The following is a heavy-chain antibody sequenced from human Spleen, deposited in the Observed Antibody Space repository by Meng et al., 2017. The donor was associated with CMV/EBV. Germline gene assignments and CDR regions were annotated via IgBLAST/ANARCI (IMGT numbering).Heavy chain of an antibody. CDR2: ISAYNGNT. CDR3: ARDKGDFWSGYLNWFDP. Sequence: QVQLGRWGAEVKKPGPAVKCACKASGYTFTRDGISWVRQAPGKGLEWMGWISAYNGNTNYAQKLQGRVTMTTDTSTSTAYMELRSLRSDDTAVYYCARDKGDFWSGYLNWFDPWGQGTLVTVSS. J-gene: IGHJ5*02. CDR1: GYTFTRDG. V-gene: IGHV1-18*01. D-gene: IGHD3-3*01.